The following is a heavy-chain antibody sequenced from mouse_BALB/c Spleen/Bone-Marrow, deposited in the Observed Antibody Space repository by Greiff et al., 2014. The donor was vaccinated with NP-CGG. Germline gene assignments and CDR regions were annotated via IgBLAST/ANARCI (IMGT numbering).Heavy chain of an antibody. CDR1: CFNIKDTF. CDR2: IDPANGIT. J-gene: IGHJ4*01. CDR3: ASSGNYEGGAMDY. Sequence: GQLKESGAELLKPGASVKLSCTASCFNIKDTFLHWMKQRPEQGLEGDGRIDPANGITKYDPKFQGKATITTDTSSNTAYLQLSSLTSEDTAVYYCASSGNYEGGAMDYWGQGTSVTVSS. D-gene: IGHD2-1*01. V-gene: IGHV14-3*02.